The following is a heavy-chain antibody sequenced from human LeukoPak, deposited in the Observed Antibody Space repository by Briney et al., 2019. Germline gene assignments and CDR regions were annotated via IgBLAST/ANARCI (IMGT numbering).Heavy chain of an antibody. CDR3: AIPPTYYDILTGLGPFDY. CDR2: ISYDGSNK. D-gene: IGHD3-9*01. V-gene: IGHV3-30*03. J-gene: IGHJ4*02. Sequence: PGGSLRLSCAASGFTFSSYGMHWVRQAPGKGLEWVAVISYDGSNKYYADSVKGRFTISRDNSKNTLYLQMNSLRAGDTAVYYCAIPPTYYDILTGLGPFDYWGQGTLVTVSS. CDR1: GFTFSSYG.